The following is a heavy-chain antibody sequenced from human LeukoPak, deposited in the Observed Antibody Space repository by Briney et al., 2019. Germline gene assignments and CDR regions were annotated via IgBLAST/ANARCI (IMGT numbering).Heavy chain of an antibody. Sequence: ASVKVSCKASGFTFTSYYMHWVRQAPGQGLEWMGIINPSGSYTSYAQKFQGRVTMTRDTSTSTVYMELSSLRSEDTAVYYCARGWSHGADYWGQGTLVTVSS. D-gene: IGHD2-15*01. CDR2: INPSGSYT. CDR1: GFTFTSYY. J-gene: IGHJ4*02. CDR3: ARGWSHGADY. V-gene: IGHV1-46*01.